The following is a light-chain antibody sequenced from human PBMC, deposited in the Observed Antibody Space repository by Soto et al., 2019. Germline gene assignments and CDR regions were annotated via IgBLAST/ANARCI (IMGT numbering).Light chain of an antibody. CDR3: QQYGSSPGT. CDR2: GPS. CDR1: QSLSSSY. Sequence: EIVLTQSPGTLSLSPGERATLSCRASQSLSSSYLAWYQQKPGQAPRLLIYGPSSRATGIPDRFSGSGSGTDFTLTISRLEPEDFAVYYCQQYGSSPGTFGQGTKVDIK. V-gene: IGKV3-20*01. J-gene: IGKJ1*01.